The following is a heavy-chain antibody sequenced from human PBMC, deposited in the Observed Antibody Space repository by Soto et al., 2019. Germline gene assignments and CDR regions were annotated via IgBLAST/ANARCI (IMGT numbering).Heavy chain of an antibody. V-gene: IGHV3-15*01. J-gene: IGHJ4*02. CDR2: IKSKKDGGTI. D-gene: IGHD2-15*01. Sequence: EVQLVESGGGLVEPGGSLRLTCAVSGAPFSGHWMSWVRQAPGKGLEWVARIKSKKDGGTIEYAAPVKGRLTISRDDASNTLYLQMNRLKTEDTAIYYCTAETYCGGGSCPEYWGQGTLVTVSS. CDR1: GAPFSGHW. CDR3: TAETYCGGGSCPEY.